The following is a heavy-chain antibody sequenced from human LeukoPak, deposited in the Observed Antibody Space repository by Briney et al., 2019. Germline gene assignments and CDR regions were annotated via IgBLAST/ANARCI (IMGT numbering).Heavy chain of an antibody. D-gene: IGHD1-26*01. CDR3: ARGYRAEDY. V-gene: IGHV3-23*01. CDR2: VSGNGADT. Sequence: GGSLRLSCAASGFTFSTNAMSWVRQAPGKGLEWVSAVSGNGADTYYAGSVKGRFTISRDNSKNTLYLQMNSLRAEDTAVYYCARGYRAEDYWGQGTLVIVSS. CDR1: GFTFSTNA. J-gene: IGHJ4*02.